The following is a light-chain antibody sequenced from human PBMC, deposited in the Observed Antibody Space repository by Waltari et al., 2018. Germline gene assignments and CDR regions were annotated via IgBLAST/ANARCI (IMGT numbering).Light chain of an antibody. V-gene: IGKV4-1*01. Sequence: DIVMTQSPDSLAVSLGERATINCKSSKSVLYSSNNKNYLAWYQQKPGQPPKLLIYCASTRESGVPDRFSGSGSGTDFTLTISSLQAEDVAVYYCQQYYSTPPWTFGQGTKVEIK. CDR3: QQYYSTPPWT. CDR1: KSVLYSSNNKNY. J-gene: IGKJ1*01. CDR2: CAS.